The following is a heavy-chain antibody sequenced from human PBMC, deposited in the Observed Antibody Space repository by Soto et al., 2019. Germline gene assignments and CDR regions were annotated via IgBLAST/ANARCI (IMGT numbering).Heavy chain of an antibody. CDR1: GGTFSSYT. J-gene: IGHJ4*02. Sequence: SVKVSCKASGGTFSSYTITWVRQAPGQVLEWMGGITPMFGTPNYAQNFRGRVTITADESTSTAYMELYNLRSEATAMYFCARDGTLYDSRAYYYLYWGQGTLVTVSS. D-gene: IGHD3-22*01. V-gene: IGHV1-69*13. CDR3: ARDGTLYDSRAYYYLY. CDR2: ITPMFGTP.